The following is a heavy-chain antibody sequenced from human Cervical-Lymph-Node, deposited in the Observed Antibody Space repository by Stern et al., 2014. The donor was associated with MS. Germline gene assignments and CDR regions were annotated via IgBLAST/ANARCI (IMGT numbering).Heavy chain of an antibody. CDR3: ARDYSSSFDY. V-gene: IGHV1-46*01. J-gene: IGHJ4*02. CDR1: GYIFTSYY. D-gene: IGHD6-13*01. Sequence: VQLVQSGAEVKKPGASVKVSCKASGYIFTSYYIHWVRQAPGKGLEWMGRINPSGGSTNYAQKFQGRVTMTRATSTSSVYMELSSLRSEDTAVYYCARDYSSSFDYWGQGTLVTVSS. CDR2: INPSGGST.